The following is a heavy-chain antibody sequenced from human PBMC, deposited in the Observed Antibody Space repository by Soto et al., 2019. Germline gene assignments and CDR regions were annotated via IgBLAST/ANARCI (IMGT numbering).Heavy chain of an antibody. CDR2: ISSSSSYI. J-gene: IGHJ6*03. CDR1: GFTFSSYS. CDR3: ARVGPAVVVPARHYYYYYYMDV. Sequence: EVQLVDSGGGLVKPGGSLRLSCAASGFTFSSYSMNWVRQAPGKGLEWVSSISSSSSYIYYADSVKGRFTISRDNAKNSLYLQMNSLRAEDTAVYYCARVGPAVVVPARHYYYYYYMDVWGKGTTVTVSS. V-gene: IGHV3-21*01. D-gene: IGHD2-2*01.